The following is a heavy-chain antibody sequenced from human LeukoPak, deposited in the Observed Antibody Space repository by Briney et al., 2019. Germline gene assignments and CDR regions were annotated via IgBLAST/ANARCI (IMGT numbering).Heavy chain of an antibody. CDR3: ANTREGDAFDI. J-gene: IGHJ3*02. CDR2: ISGSGGST. V-gene: IGHV3-23*01. Sequence: HTGGSLRLSCAASGFTFSSYAMSGVRQAPGKGLEWVSAISGSGGSTYYADSVKGRFTISRDNSKNTLYLQMNSLRAEDTAVYYCANTREGDAFDIWGQGTMVTVSS. CDR1: GFTFSSYA.